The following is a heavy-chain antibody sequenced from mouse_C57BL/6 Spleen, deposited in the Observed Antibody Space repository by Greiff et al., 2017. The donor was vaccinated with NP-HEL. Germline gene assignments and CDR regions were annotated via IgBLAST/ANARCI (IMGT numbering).Heavy chain of an antibody. Sequence: EVQLQQSGPELVKPGASVKISCKASGYSFTDYNMNWVKQSNGKSLEWIGVINPNYGTTSYNQKFKGKATLTVDQSASTAYMQLNSLTSEASAVYDCARSGSSYPYYYAMDDWGQGTSVTVSS. CDR3: ARSGSSYPYYYAMDD. CDR2: INPNYGTT. V-gene: IGHV1-39*01. J-gene: IGHJ4*01. D-gene: IGHD1-1*01. CDR1: GYSFTDYN.